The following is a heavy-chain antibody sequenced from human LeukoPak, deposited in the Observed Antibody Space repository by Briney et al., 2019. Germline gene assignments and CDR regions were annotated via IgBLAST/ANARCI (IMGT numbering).Heavy chain of an antibody. V-gene: IGHV3-11*01. CDR2: ISDDSSIL. Sequence: GGSLRLSCTASGFTFSDHYMTWIRQAPGKRLEWVSYISDDSSILHYADSVKGRFTVSRDNARNSLYLQMNGLRVDDTAVYYCARDQYGSPLWGQGTMVTVSS. J-gene: IGHJ3*01. D-gene: IGHD2/OR15-2a*01. CDR1: GFTFSDHY. CDR3: ARDQYGSPL.